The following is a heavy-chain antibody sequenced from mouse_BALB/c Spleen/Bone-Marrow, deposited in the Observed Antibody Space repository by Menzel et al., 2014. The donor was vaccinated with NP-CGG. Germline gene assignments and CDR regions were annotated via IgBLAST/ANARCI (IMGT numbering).Heavy chain of an antibody. Sequence: QVTLKECGPGILQPSQTLSLTCSFSGFSLSTSGMGVSWIRQPSGKGLEWLAHIYWDDDKRYNPSLKSRHTISKDTSSNQVYLNITSVNTADTATYYGAGSIYYDDYAMDYWGQGTPVTVSS. CDR3: AGSIYYDDYAMDY. D-gene: IGHD2-4*01. V-gene: IGHV8-12*01. CDR2: IYWDDDK. J-gene: IGHJ4*01. CDR1: GFSLSTSGMG.